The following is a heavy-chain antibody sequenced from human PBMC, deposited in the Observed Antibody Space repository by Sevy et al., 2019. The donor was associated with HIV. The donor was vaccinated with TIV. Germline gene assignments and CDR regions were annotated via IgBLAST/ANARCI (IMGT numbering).Heavy chain of an antibody. CDR2: ISGSGGST. J-gene: IGHJ5*02. V-gene: IGHV3-23*01. CDR1: GFTFSSYA. CDR3: AKDRSYCRNWFDP. Sequence: GGSLRLSCAASGFTFSSYAMSWVRQAPGKGLEWVSNISGSGGSTNYADSVKGRFTISRDNSKNTLYLQMNSLRAEDTAVYYCAKDRSYCRNWFDPWGQGTLVTVSS. D-gene: IGHD2-15*01.